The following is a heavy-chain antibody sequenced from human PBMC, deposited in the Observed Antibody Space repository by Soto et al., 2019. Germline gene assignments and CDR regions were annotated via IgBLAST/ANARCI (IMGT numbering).Heavy chain of an antibody. J-gene: IGHJ4*02. CDR1: GGTFSSYA. Sequence: KVSCKASGGTFSSYAISWVRQAPGQGLEWMGGIIPIFGTANYAQKFQGRVTITADESTSTAYMELSSLRSEDTAVYYCATTLRLRGPGYYFDYWGQGTLVTVSS. CDR3: ATTLRLRGPGYYFDY. D-gene: IGHD2-15*01. V-gene: IGHV1-69*01. CDR2: IIPIFGTA.